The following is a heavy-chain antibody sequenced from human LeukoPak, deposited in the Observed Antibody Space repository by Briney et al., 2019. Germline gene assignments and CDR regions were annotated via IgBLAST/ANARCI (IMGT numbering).Heavy chain of an antibody. V-gene: IGHV4-59*12. CDR3: ARDISVTMIVVAPGAAFDI. CDR2: IYYSGST. D-gene: IGHD3-22*01. J-gene: IGHJ3*02. Sequence: SETLSLTCTVSGDSINNFAWSWIRQSPGKGLEWIGSIYYSGSTYYNPSLRSRVTISVDTSKNQFSLKLSSVTAADTAVYFCARDISVTMIVVAPGAAFDIWGQGTMVTVSS. CDR1: GDSINNFA.